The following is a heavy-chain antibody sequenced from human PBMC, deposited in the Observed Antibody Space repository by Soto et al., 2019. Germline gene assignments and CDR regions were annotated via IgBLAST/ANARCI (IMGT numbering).Heavy chain of an antibody. Sequence: PSETLSLTCTVSGGSISSYYWSWIRQPPGKGLEWIGYIYYSGSTNYNPSLKSRVTISVDTSKNQFSLKLSSVTAADTAVYYCARQANDYGDYDAWFDPWGQGTLVTVSS. CDR2: IYYSGST. CDR1: GGSISSYY. CDR3: ARQANDYGDYDAWFDP. D-gene: IGHD4-17*01. J-gene: IGHJ5*02. V-gene: IGHV4-59*08.